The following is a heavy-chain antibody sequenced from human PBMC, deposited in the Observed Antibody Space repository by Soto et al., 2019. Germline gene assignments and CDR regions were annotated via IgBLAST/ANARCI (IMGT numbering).Heavy chain of an antibody. CDR3: AKYAYDSRYFDY. D-gene: IGHD3-22*01. Sequence: SETLSLTCTVSGGSISSGGYYWSWIRQHPGKGLEWIGYIYYSGITYYNPSLKSRVTMPVDTSKNQFSLKLSSVTAADTAVYYCAKYAYDSRYFDYWGQGTLVTVSS. CDR1: GGSISSGGYY. CDR2: IYYSGIT. J-gene: IGHJ4*02. V-gene: IGHV4-31*03.